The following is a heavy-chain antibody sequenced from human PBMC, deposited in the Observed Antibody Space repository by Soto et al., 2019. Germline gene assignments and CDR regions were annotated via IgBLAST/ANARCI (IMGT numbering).Heavy chain of an antibody. Sequence: GASVKVSCKASGYIFTAYSMHWVRQAPGQGLEWMGVVNPSGGSTNYAQKFQGRITMTRDTSTSTVYMDLSSLTSEDTAVYYCAKERGYYDSSGYYYYYGMDVWGQGTTVTVSS. CDR2: VNPSGGST. CDR3: AKERGYYDSSGYYYYYGMDV. CDR1: GYIFTAYS. J-gene: IGHJ6*02. D-gene: IGHD3-22*01. V-gene: IGHV1-46*01.